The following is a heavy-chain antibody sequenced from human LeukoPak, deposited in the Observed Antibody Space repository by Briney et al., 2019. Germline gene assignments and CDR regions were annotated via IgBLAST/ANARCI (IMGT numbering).Heavy chain of an antibody. CDR2: ISWDGGST. J-gene: IGHJ6*03. CDR1: GFTFDDYA. D-gene: IGHD3-10*01. V-gene: IGHV3-43D*03. CDR3: AKESMVRGFYYYYMDV. Sequence: GGSLRLSCAASGFTFDDYAMHWVRQAPGKGLEWVSLISWDGGSTYYADSVKGRFTISRDNSKNSLYLQMNSLRAEDTALYYCAKESMVRGFYYYYMDVWGKGTTVTVSS.